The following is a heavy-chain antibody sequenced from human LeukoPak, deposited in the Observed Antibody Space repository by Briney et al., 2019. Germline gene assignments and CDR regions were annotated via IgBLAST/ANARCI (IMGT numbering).Heavy chain of an antibody. CDR1: GYSFSSYW. CDR3: ARHRPYSSGWRHFDY. J-gene: IGHJ4*02. Sequence: GESLKISCKGSGYSFSSYWIGWVRQLPGKGLEWMGIIYPGDSDTRYSPSFQGQVTISADKSISTAYPRWSSLTASDTAMYYCARHRPYSSGWRHFDYWGQGTLVTVSS. CDR2: IYPGDSDT. V-gene: IGHV5-51*01. D-gene: IGHD6-19*01.